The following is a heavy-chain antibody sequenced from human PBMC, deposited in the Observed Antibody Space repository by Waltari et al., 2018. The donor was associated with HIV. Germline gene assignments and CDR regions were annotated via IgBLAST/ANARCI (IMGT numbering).Heavy chain of an antibody. D-gene: IGHD3-10*02. CDR1: GFSVSRYW. Sequence: EVQLVQSGGGLVQPGGSRRLSCAAPGFSVSRYWMHRVRQIPGQGRVGLSRIKPDGNTINHADSVRGRFTISRAYAKNTLYLQMNSLRDEDTAMYYCVKDMFGEYDYWGQGTLVTVSS. J-gene: IGHJ4*02. CDR3: VKDMFGEYDY. V-gene: IGHV3-74*01. CDR2: IKPDGNTI.